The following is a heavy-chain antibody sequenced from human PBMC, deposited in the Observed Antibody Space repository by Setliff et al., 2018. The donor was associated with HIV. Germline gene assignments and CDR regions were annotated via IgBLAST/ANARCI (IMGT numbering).Heavy chain of an antibody. D-gene: IGHD3-10*01. V-gene: IGHV4-59*11. J-gene: IGHJ3*02. CDR3: ARDIDGSGRGFDI. CDR2: MYYTGRT. CDR1: GGSISSHN. Sequence: SETMSLTCTVSGGSISSHNWGWIRQPPGRELEWIVYMYYTGRTNYNPSLKSRVTTSVDTSKNQFSLQLNSVTAADTAVSYCARDIDGSGRGFDIWGQGTMVTVSS.